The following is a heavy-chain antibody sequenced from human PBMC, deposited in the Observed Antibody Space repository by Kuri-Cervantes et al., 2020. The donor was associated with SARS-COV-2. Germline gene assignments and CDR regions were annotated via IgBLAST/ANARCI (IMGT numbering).Heavy chain of an antibody. D-gene: IGHD5-18*01. V-gene: IGHV4-59*12. CDR2: IYYSGST. CDR1: GGSISSYY. CDR3: ARDANTADPHAFDI. Sequence: SETLSLTCTVSGGSISSYYWSWIRQPPGKGLEWIGYIYYSGSTYYNPSLKSRVTISVDTSKNQFSLKLSSVTAADTAVYYCARDANTADPHAFDIWGQGTMVTVSS. J-gene: IGHJ3*02.